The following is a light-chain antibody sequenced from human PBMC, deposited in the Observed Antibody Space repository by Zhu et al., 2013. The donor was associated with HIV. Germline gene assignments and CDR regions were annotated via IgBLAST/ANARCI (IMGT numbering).Light chain of an antibody. CDR1: QTVSSNY. J-gene: IGKJ3*01. CDR3: QQYGTSQFT. Sequence: EIVLTQSPGTLSLSPGERATLSCRASQTVSSNYLAWYQQRLGQAPRLLIYGASSRATGIPDRFSGSGSGTDFTLTINRLEPEDFAVYYCQQYGTSQFTFGPGTKVDIK. CDR2: GAS. V-gene: IGKV3-20*01.